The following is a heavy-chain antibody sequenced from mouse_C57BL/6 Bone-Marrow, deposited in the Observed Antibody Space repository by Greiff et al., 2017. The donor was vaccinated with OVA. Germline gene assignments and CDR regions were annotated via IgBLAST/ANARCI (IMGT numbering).Heavy chain of an antibody. CDR3: ARSSMVEGFAY. CDR1: GYTFTSSG. V-gene: IGHV1-81*01. Sequence: VQLQQSGAELARPGASVKLSCKASGYTFTSSGISWVKQRTGQGLEWIGEIYPRSGNNYYNEKLQGKATLTADKSSSTAYMELRSLTSEDSAVYVCARSSMVEGFAYWGQGTLVTVSA. CDR2: IYPRSGNN. D-gene: IGHD1-1*02. J-gene: IGHJ3*01.